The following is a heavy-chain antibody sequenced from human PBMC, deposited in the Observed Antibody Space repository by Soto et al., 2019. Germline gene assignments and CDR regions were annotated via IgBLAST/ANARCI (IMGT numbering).Heavy chain of an antibody. CDR2: MSPDGSSK. V-gene: IGHV3-30*03. CDR3: ARTSAYTSGSTPFDS. CDR1: GFIFNNYD. Sequence: GGSLRLSCAASGFIFNNYDIHWVRQAPGRGLEWVAVMSPDGSSKYFTDSVKGRFTISRDNSKNTLYLQMNSLRADDMAFYYCARTSAYTSGSTPFDSWGQGTXVTVSS. D-gene: IGHD6-19*01. J-gene: IGHJ4*02.